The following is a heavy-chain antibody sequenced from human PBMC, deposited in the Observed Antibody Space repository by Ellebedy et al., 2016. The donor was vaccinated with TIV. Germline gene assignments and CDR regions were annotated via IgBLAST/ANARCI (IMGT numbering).Heavy chain of an antibody. J-gene: IGHJ4*02. V-gene: IGHV5-51*01. CDR1: GYSFSSNW. Sequence: GESLKISCKGSGYSFSSNWIGWVRQMPGKDLEWLGNIYPGDSVTAYSPSFQGQVTISADKSISTAYLQWNSLKASDTAMYYCARWHGVHGAFDYWGQGILVTVSS. CDR3: ARWHGVHGAFDY. D-gene: IGHD5/OR15-5a*01. CDR2: IYPGDSVT.